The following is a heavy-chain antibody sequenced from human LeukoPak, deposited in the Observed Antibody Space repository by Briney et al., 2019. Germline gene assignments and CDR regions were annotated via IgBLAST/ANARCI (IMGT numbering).Heavy chain of an antibody. Sequence: SETLSLTCAVYGGSFSGYYWSWIRQPPGKGLEWIGRIYTSGSTNYNPSLKSRVTISVDTSKNQFSLKLSSVTAADTAVYYCARGYYDSSGYYLDYWGQGTLVTVSS. V-gene: IGHV4-4*08. CDR3: ARGYYDSSGYYLDY. D-gene: IGHD3-22*01. CDR1: GGSFSGYY. CDR2: IYTSGST. J-gene: IGHJ4*02.